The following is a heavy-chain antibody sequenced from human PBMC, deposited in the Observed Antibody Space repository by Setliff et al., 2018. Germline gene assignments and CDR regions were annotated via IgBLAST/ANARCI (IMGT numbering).Heavy chain of an antibody. CDR1: GGSVSNSGFF. V-gene: IGHV4-39*01. D-gene: IGHD2-15*01. Sequence: TLSLTCTVSGGSVSNSGFFWGWLRQAPGKGLEWIGNIYDSGSSNYNASLKSRLIITRDTSKNQIPLKLTSVTAADTAVYYCGRGFSRIEGWGNWFDPWGQGILVTVSS. CDR3: GRGFSRIEGWGNWFDP. CDR2: IYDSGSS. J-gene: IGHJ5*02.